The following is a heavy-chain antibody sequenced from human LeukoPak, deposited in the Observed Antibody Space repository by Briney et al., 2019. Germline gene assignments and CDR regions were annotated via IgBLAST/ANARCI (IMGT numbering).Heavy chain of an antibody. D-gene: IGHD3-10*01. Sequence: GGSLRLPCAASGFTFSSYAMHWVRQAPGKGLEWVAVISYDGSNKYYADSVKGRFTISRDNSKNTLYLQMNSLRAEDTAVYYCARDFYGSGSQSVTPDYWGQGTLVTVSS. CDR2: ISYDGSNK. J-gene: IGHJ4*02. CDR3: ARDFYGSGSQSVTPDY. V-gene: IGHV3-30-3*01. CDR1: GFTFSSYA.